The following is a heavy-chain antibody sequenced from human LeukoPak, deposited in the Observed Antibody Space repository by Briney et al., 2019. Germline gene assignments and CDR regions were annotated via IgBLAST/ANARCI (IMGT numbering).Heavy chain of an antibody. D-gene: IGHD5-24*01. J-gene: IGHJ6*02. V-gene: IGHV4-59*08. CDR3: ASALRAYNYISV. Sequence: PSETLSLTCTVSGGSISGYYWTWIRQPPGKGLEWIGYIYYSGSTNYNPSLKSRVTISVDTSKNQFSLKLSSVTAADTAVYYCASALRAYNYISVWGQGTTVTVSS. CDR1: GGSISGYY. CDR2: IYYSGST.